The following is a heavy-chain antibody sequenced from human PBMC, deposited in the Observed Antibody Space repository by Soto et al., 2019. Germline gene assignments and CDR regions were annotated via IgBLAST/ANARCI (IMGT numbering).Heavy chain of an antibody. V-gene: IGHV3-74*01. CDR2: INSDGSST. CDR1: GSTFSNDW. Sequence: VQLVESGGGLLQPGGSLRLSCAVSGSTFSNDWMHWVRQAPGKGLVWVSHINSDGSSTNYADFVKGRSTIARDNAKNTVYLQMNSLRAEDTAVYYCARDRTYSLDVWGQGTTVTVSS. CDR3: ARDRTYSLDV. J-gene: IGHJ6*02.